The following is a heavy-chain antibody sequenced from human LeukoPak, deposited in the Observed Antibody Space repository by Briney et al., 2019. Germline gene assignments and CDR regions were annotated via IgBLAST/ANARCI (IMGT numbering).Heavy chain of an antibody. D-gene: IGHD3-22*01. CDR1: GGTFSSYA. CDR2: IIPIFGTA. CDR3: AREGDYDSSGYSQSDGAFDI. Sequence: SVKVSCKASGGTFSSYAISWVRQAPGQGLEWMGGIIPIFGTANYAQKFQGRVTITTDESTSTAYMELSSLRSEDTAVHYCAREGDYDSSGYSQSDGAFDIWGQGTMVTVSS. V-gene: IGHV1-69*05. J-gene: IGHJ3*02.